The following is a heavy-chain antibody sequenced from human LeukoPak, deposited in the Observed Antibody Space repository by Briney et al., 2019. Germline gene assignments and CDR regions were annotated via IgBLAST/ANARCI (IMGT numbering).Heavy chain of an antibody. CDR2: INPNSGGT. V-gene: IGHV1-2*02. D-gene: IGHD6-13*01. CDR3: ARDVRAGIAAAGTNY. CDR1: GYTFTGYY. J-gene: IGHJ4*02. Sequence: GASVKVSCKASGYTFTGYYMHWVRQAPGQGLELMGWINPNSGGTNYAQKFQGRVTMTRDTSISTAYMELSRLRSDDTAVYYCARDVRAGIAAAGTNYWGQGTLVTVSS.